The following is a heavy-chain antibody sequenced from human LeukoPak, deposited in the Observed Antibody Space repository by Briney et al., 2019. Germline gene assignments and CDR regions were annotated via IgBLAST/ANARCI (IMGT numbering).Heavy chain of an antibody. CDR3: ARIGIAARHSFFDY. Sequence: PGGSLRLSCAASGFAFSDYYMSWIRQAPGKGLEWVSYISSSGSTIYYADSVKGRFTISRDNAKNSLYLQMNSLRAEDTAVYYCARIGIAARHSFFDYWGQGTLVTVSS. V-gene: IGHV3-11*01. CDR2: ISSSGSTI. D-gene: IGHD6-6*01. CDR1: GFAFSDYY. J-gene: IGHJ4*02.